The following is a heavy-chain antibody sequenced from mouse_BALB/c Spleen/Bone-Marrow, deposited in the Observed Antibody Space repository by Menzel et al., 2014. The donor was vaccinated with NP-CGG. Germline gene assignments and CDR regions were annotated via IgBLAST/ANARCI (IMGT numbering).Heavy chain of an antibody. V-gene: IGHV3-2*02. CDR3: SRGAFYFDF. CDR1: GYSITSDYA. CDR2: ISFSGGT. J-gene: IGHJ2*01. Sequence: ESGPGLVKPSQSLSLTCTVTGYSITSDYAWNWIRQFPGNKLEWLGYISFSGGTTYNPSLESRISITRDTSKNQFFLQLNSVTTEDTATYYCSRGAFYFDFWGHGTTLTVPS.